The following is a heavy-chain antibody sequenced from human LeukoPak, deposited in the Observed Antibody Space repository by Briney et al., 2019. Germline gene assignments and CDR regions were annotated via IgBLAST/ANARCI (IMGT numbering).Heavy chain of an antibody. CDR3: ARRRYTSGYLDY. CDR1: GGSISPYY. V-gene: IGHV4-59*08. J-gene: IGHJ4*02. D-gene: IGHD3-22*01. Sequence: SSETLSLTCTVSGGSISPYYWSWIRQPPGKRLEWIGYIFYSGSTSFSPSLKSRVTISVDTSKSQFSLKLTSVTAADTAVCYCARRRYTSGYLDYWGQGTLVTVSS. CDR2: IFYSGST.